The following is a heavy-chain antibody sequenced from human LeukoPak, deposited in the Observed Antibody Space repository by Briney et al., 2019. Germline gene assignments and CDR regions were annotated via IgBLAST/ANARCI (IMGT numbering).Heavy chain of an antibody. V-gene: IGHV1-46*01. Sequence: ASVKVSCKASGYTFTSYYMHWVRQAPGQGLEWMGIINPSGGSTSYAQKFQGRVTMTRDTSTSTVYMELSSLRSEDTAVYYCARDAPDMVRGVHDAFDIWGQGTMVTVSS. CDR1: GYTFTSYY. J-gene: IGHJ3*02. CDR2: INPSGGST. CDR3: ARDAPDMVRGVHDAFDI. D-gene: IGHD3-10*01.